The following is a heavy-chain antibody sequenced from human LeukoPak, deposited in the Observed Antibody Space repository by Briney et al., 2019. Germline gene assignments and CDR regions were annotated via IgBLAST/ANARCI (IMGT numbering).Heavy chain of an antibody. J-gene: IGHJ4*02. V-gene: IGHV3-48*02. CDR3: ARSRLDSSGYYLDY. Sequence: GASLRLSCAASGFTFSSYSMNWVRQAPGKGLEWVSYISSSSSTIYYADSVKGRFTISRDNAKNSLYLQMNSLRDEDTAVYYCARSRLDSSGYYLDYWGQGTLVTVSS. D-gene: IGHD3-22*01. CDR2: ISSSSSTI. CDR1: GFTFSSYS.